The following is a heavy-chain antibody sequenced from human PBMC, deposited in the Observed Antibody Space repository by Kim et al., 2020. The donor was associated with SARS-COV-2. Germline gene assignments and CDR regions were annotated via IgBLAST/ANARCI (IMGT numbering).Heavy chain of an antibody. CDR2: IYYSGST. Sequence: SETLSLTCTVSGGSISSYYWSWIRQPPGKGLEWIGYIYYSGSTNYNPSLKSRVTISVDTSKNQFSLKLSSVTAVDTAVYYCARGLRTYIAVAAYGMDVWGQGTTVTVSS. CDR3: ARGLRTYIAVAAYGMDV. V-gene: IGHV4-59*01. D-gene: IGHD6-19*01. CDR1: GGSISSYY. J-gene: IGHJ6*02.